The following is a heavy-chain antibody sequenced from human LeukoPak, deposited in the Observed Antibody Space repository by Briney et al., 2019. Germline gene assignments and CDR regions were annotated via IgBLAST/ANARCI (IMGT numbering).Heavy chain of an antibody. V-gene: IGHV3-9*01. D-gene: IGHD2-15*01. CDR2: ISWNSGSI. CDR3: AKGGMGCSGGSCYRPHFDY. J-gene: IGHJ4*02. Sequence: PGRSLRLSCAASGFTFDDHAMHWVRQAPGKGLEWVSGISWNSGSIGYADSVKGRFTISRDDAKNSLYLQMNSLRAEDTALYYCAKGGMGCSGGSCYRPHFDYWGQGTLVTVSS. CDR1: GFTFDDHA.